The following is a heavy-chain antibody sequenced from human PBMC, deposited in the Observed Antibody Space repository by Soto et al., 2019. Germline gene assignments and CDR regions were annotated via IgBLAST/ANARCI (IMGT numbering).Heavy chain of an antibody. CDR2: IYNTGST. Sequence: SETLSPTWSGSGVSSSPCTDTRAWVPLASGNGLEWIGSIYNTGSTYYNPSLKSRVTISVYTSKNQFSLKLNSVIAADTAVYFCARDPWDRGIISNAFDIWGQGTMVT. V-gene: IGHV4-39*07. D-gene: IGHD1-20*01. CDR3: ARDPWDRGIISNAFDI. J-gene: IGHJ3*02. CDR1: GVSSSPCTDT.